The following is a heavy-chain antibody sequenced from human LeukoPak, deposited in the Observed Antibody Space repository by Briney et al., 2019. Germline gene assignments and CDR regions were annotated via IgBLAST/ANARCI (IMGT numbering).Heavy chain of an antibody. CDR2: ISSSSSTI. CDR1: GFTFSSYS. D-gene: IGHD5-24*01. J-gene: IGHJ6*02. CDR3: ARDESYNGGYYYYGMDV. V-gene: IGHV3-48*01. Sequence: GGSLRLSCAASGFTFSSYSMNWVRQAPGKGLEWVSYISSSSSTIYYADSVKGRFTISRDNSKNTLYLQMNNLIAEDTAVYYCARDESYNGGYYYYGMDVWGQGTTVTVSS.